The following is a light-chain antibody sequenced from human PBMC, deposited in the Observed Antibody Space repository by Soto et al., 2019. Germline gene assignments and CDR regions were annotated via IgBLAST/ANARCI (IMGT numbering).Light chain of an antibody. Sequence: EVVMTQSPANLSVSPGERATLSCRASQSISGKLAWYQQKPGQAPRLLIYGASTRATGIPARFSGSGSGTDFTLTISSLEPEDFAVYYCQQRSNWPPKITFGQGTRLEIK. V-gene: IGKV3-11*01. CDR2: GAS. CDR1: QSISGK. J-gene: IGKJ5*01. CDR3: QQRSNWPPKIT.